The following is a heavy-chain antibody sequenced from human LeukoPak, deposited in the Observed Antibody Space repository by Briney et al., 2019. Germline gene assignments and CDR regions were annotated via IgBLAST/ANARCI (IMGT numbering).Heavy chain of an antibody. J-gene: IGHJ3*02. V-gene: IGHV1-2*04. Sequence: GASVKVSCKASGYTFTSYYMHWVRQAPGQGLEWMGWINPNSGGTNYAQKFQGWVTMTRDTSISTAYMELSRLRSDDTAVYYCARGKALRYFDQGGDAFDIWGQGTMVTVSS. CDR1: GYTFTSYY. D-gene: IGHD3-9*01. CDR2: INPNSGGT. CDR3: ARGKALRYFDQGGDAFDI.